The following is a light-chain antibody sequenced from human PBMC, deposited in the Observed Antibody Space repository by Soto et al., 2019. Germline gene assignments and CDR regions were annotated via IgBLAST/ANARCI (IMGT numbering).Light chain of an antibody. CDR3: QQRSNWPPGFT. CDR1: QGINTN. Sequence: EIVLTQSPGTLSVSPGKAIILSCRASQGINTNLAWYQQKPGQAPRLLIYDASNRATGIPARFSGSGSGTDFTLTISSLEPEDFAVYYCQQRSNWPPGFTFGPGTKVDIK. V-gene: IGKV3-11*01. J-gene: IGKJ3*01. CDR2: DAS.